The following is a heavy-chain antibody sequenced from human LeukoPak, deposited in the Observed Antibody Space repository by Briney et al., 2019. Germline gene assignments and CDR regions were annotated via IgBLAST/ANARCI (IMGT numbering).Heavy chain of an antibody. J-gene: IGHJ6*03. V-gene: IGHV3-21*01. CDR3: AKPSIAAAGTAAWAYYYYYMDV. CDR1: GFTFSSYS. D-gene: IGHD6-13*01. Sequence: PGGSLRLSCAASGFTFSSYSMNWVRQAPGKGLEWVSSISSSSSYIYYADSVKGRFTISRDNAKNSLYLQMNSLRAEDTAVYYCAKPSIAAAGTAAWAYYYYYMDVWGKGTTVTVSS. CDR2: ISSSSSYI.